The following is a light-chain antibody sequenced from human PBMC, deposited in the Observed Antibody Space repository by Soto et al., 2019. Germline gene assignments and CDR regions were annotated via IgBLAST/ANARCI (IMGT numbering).Light chain of an antibody. Sequence: EIVLTQSPGTLSLSPGEIATLSCRASQSVDSDYLAWYQQKPGRAPRLLIFGASSRAIGIPDRFSGSGSGTECTLSISRLEPEDFAVYSCQKYGGSPPRTFGRGTTVDIK. V-gene: IGKV3-20*01. CDR3: QKYGGSPPRT. J-gene: IGKJ1*01. CDR2: GAS. CDR1: QSVDSDY.